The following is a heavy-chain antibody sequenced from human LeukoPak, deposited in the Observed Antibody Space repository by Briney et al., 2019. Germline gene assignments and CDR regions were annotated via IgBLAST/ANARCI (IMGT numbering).Heavy chain of an antibody. CDR1: GGTFSSYA. D-gene: IGHD6-13*01. CDR3: ATLKGGIAAAGTIGYFDY. J-gene: IGHJ4*02. CDR2: IIPIFGTA. V-gene: IGHV1-69*13. Sequence: SVKVSCKASGGTFSSYAISWVRQAPGQGLEWMGGIIPIFGTANYAQKFQGRVTITADESTSTAYMELSSLRAEDTAVYYCATLKGGIAAAGTIGYFDYWGQGTLVTVSS.